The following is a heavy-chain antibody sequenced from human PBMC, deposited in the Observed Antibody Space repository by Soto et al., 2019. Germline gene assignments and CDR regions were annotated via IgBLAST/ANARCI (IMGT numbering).Heavy chain of an antibody. Sequence: GGSLRLSCAASGFTFSSYAMHWVRQAPGKGLEWVAVISYDGSNKYYADSVKGRFTISRDNSKNTLYLQMNSLRAEDTAVYYCARDGGPMGLWSGYYDPGAFDIWGQGTMVTVSS. V-gene: IGHV3-30-3*01. D-gene: IGHD3-3*01. CDR2: ISYDGSNK. J-gene: IGHJ3*02. CDR1: GFTFSSYA. CDR3: ARDGGPMGLWSGYYDPGAFDI.